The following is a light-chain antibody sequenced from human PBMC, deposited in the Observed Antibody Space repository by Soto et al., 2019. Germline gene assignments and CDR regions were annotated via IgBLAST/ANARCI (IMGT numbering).Light chain of an antibody. CDR3: QQYYSVPPVT. J-gene: IGKJ3*01. Sequence: DIVMTQSPDSLAVSLGERATINCRSSQSILYSSTNNNYLAWYQQKPGQPPKLLISWASTRVSGVPDRFSGSESGTDFTLTISSLQAEDVAVYYCQQYYSVPPVTFGPGTKVEIK. CDR2: WAS. CDR1: QSILYSSTNNNY. V-gene: IGKV4-1*01.